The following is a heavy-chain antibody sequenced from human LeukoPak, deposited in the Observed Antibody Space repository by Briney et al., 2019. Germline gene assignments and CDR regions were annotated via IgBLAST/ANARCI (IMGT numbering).Heavy chain of an antibody. CDR3: AREFHYYDSSGPTYYFDY. J-gene: IGHJ4*02. Sequence: PGGSLRLSCAASGFTFSSYGMHWVRQAPGKGLEWVAVISYDGSNKYYADSVKGRFTISRDNSKNTLHLQMNSLRAEDTAVYYCAREFHYYDSSGPTYYFDYWGQGTLVTVSS. D-gene: IGHD3-22*01. CDR2: ISYDGSNK. V-gene: IGHV3-30*03. CDR1: GFTFSSYG.